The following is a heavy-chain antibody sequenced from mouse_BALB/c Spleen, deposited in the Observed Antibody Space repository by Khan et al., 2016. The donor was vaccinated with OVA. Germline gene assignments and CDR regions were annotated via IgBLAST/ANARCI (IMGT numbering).Heavy chain of an antibody. V-gene: IGHV1S136*01. CDR3: AINYSCDVYFDY. Sequence: VQLQQSGPELVKPGASVKMSCKASGYTFTSYVMHWLRQKPGQGLEWIGYIYPYNDDTKDNEMFKGKATLTSDKSSSTAYMELSSLTSEDSAVYYWAINYSCDVYFDYWCQGTTRTVSS. CDR1: GYTFTSYV. J-gene: IGHJ2*01. CDR2: IYPYNDDT. D-gene: IGHD2-12*01.